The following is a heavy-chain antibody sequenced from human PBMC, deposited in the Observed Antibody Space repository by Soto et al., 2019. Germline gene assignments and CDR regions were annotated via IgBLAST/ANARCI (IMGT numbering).Heavy chain of an antibody. Sequence: SETLSLTCAVSGASISSGGHSWTWIRQPPGEGLEWIGYFSHTGGTYYNPSLKSRVIISVDGSKNHLSLKLRSVTAADTAVYYCARLNGDPDSWGQGTLVTVSS. CDR1: GASISSGGHS. CDR2: FSHTGGT. J-gene: IGHJ4*02. CDR3: ARLNGDPDS. D-gene: IGHD7-27*01. V-gene: IGHV4-30-2*01.